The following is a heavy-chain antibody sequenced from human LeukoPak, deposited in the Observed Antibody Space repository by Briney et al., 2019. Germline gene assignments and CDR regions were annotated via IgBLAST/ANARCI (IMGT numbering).Heavy chain of an antibody. CDR3: ARGGSGYDYPFDY. J-gene: IGHJ4*02. V-gene: IGHV4-59*01. CDR1: GGSISSYY. CDR2: IYYSGST. Sequence: PSETLSLTCTVSGGSISSYYWSWIRQPPGKGLEWIGNIYYSGSTNYNPSLKSRVTISVDTSKNQFSLKLSSVTAADTAVYYCARGGSGYDYPFDYWGQGTLVTVSS. D-gene: IGHD5-12*01.